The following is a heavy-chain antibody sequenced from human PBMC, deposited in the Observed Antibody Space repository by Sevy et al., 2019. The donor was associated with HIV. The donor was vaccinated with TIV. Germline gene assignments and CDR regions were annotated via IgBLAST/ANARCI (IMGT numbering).Heavy chain of an antibody. V-gene: IGHV3-30*02. CDR3: AKDSPFVSLYYYSRGYGALRSYFDS. CDR1: GFTFTSYG. D-gene: IGHD3-22*01. Sequence: GGSLRLSCAASGFTFTSYGMHWVRQAPGKGLERVAFIRDDGSIKSYAESVKGRVTISRDNSKNTVYLEMDSLSGEDTAVYYCAKDSPFVSLYYYSRGYGALRSYFDSWGQGALVTVSS. CDR2: IRDDGSIK. J-gene: IGHJ4*02.